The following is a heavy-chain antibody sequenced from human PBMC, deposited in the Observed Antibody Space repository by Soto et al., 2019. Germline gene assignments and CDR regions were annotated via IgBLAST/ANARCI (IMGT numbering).Heavy chain of an antibody. D-gene: IGHD5-12*01. J-gene: IGHJ4*02. CDR2: IHHSGST. V-gene: IGHV4-39*02. CDR1: GYSVSSSTFQ. Sequence: SETLSLTCTVSGYSVSSSTFQWGWVRQPPGKGLEWIGWIHHSGSTSYNPSLESRVTMFKDTSRNHFSLNLNFVTAADTAVYYCARYILGTMFDNWGQGALVTASS. CDR3: ARYILGTMFDN.